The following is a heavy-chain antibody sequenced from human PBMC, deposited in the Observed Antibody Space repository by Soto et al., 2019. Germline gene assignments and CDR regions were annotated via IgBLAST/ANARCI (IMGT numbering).Heavy chain of an antibody. V-gene: IGHV1-3*01. CDR2: INGGNGNT. D-gene: IGHD1-26*01. J-gene: IGHJ4*02. CDR3: ARDESGYSGSYYIDYFNY. CDR1: GNTFPNYA. Sequence: QVQLVQSGAELKKPGASVRVSCKSSGNTFPNYAIHWVRQAPGQRPEWMGWINGGNGNTYYSENFQGRVTFTRDTSASTVYMELSSMRSEDTAIYYCARDESGYSGSYYIDYFNYWGQGALVTVSS.